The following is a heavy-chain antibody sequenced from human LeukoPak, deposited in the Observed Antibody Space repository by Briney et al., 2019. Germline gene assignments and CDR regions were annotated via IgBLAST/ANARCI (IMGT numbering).Heavy chain of an antibody. CDR3: ARDSSGWYLVGYFDY. Sequence: SQTLSLTCTVSGGSISSGSYSWSWIRQPAGKGLEWIGRFSTSGSTNYNPSLKSRVTMSVDKSKNQFSLNLSSVTAADTAVYYCARDSSGWYLVGYFDYWGQGTLVTVSS. CDR2: FSTSGST. CDR1: GGSISSGSYS. J-gene: IGHJ4*02. V-gene: IGHV4-61*02. D-gene: IGHD6-19*01.